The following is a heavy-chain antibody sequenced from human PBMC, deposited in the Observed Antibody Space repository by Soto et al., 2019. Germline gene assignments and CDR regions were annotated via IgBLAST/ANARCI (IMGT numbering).Heavy chain of an antibody. CDR1: GFTFSSYA. D-gene: IGHD3-10*01. CDR2: ISGSGGST. V-gene: IGHV3-23*01. CDR3: AKTPPGYGSWSTVVDY. J-gene: IGHJ4*02. Sequence: EVQLLESGGGLVQPGGSLRLSCAASGFTFSSYAMSWVRQAPGKGLEWVSAISGSGGSTYYADSVKGRFTISRDNSKNAQYLQMNSLRAEETAVYYCAKTPPGYGSWSTVVDYLGQGTLVTGSS.